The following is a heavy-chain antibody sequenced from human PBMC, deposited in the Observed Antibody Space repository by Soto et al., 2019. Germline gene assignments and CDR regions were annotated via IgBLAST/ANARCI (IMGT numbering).Heavy chain of an antibody. CDR2: TYFRSKWYN. Sequence: LSLTCAISGDSVSSNTASWNWIRQSPSRGLEWLGRTYFRSKWYNDYAVSVKSRIIINPDTSNNQFSLQLNSVTPEDTAVYFCAKGDNLGPKTGYAFDPWGQGIMVTVS. V-gene: IGHV6-1*01. CDR1: GDSVSSNTAS. J-gene: IGHJ5*02. CDR3: AKGDNLGPKTGYAFDP. D-gene: IGHD5-12*01.